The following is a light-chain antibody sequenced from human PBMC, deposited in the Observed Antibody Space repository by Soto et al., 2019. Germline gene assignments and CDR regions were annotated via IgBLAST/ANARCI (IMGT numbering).Light chain of an antibody. J-gene: IGKJ4*01. CDR2: WAS. CDR1: QTVLYRTNNMNY. CDR3: QQYYSNPRT. Sequence: DIVMTQSPDSLAVSLGERATINCKSSQTVLYRTNNMNYLSWYQQKPGQPPKLLIYWASTRESGVPDRFSDRGSGADFTLTIGSLQAEDVAVCDGQQYYSNPRTFGGGTKVEIK. V-gene: IGKV4-1*01.